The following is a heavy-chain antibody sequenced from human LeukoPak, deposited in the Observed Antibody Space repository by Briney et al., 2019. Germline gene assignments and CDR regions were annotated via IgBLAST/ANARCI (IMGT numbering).Heavy chain of an antibody. D-gene: IGHD6-19*01. CDR1: RYTVTRYF. J-gene: IGHJ6*03. V-gene: IGHV1-2*02. CDR2: INPNSGGT. CDR3: ARGLPYSSGWGYYYYVDV. Sequence: GASVKVSCTASRYTVTRYFMHAVRQAPGQGLEWMGWINPNSGGTNYVQSFQVRVTINRDTSISTAYMELSRLRSDDTAVYYCARGLPYSSGWGYYYYVDVWGKGTTVTVSS.